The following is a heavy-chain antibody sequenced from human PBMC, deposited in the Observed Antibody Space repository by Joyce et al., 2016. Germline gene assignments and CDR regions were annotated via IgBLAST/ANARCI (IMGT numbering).Heavy chain of an antibody. CDR2: INTNNGDT. V-gene: IGHV1-18*01. J-gene: IGHJ4*02. CDR1: GYTFSTYA. CDR3: ARGGSGYYHSYFDY. Sequence: QVQLVQSGAEVKKPGASVKVSCKASGYTFSTYAITWVRQAPGQGPEWMGWINTNNGDTKYEDKFQGRVTVTTDTSTDTVYMDRRSLRFDDTAMYYCARGGSGYYHSYFDYWGQGTLVTVSS. D-gene: IGHD3-22*01.